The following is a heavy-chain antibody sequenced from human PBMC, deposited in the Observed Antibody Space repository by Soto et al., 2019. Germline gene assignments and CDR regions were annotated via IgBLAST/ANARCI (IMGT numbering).Heavy chain of an antibody. J-gene: IGHJ4*02. V-gene: IGHV4-38-2*02. CDR3: ARDNSGWTFDY. D-gene: IGHD6-19*01. Sequence: SETLSLTCAVSGYSISSGYYWGWIRQPPGKGPEWIGSIYHSGSTYYNPSLKSRVTISVDTSKNQFSLKLSSVTAADTAVYYCARDNSGWTFDYWGQGTLVTVYS. CDR1: GYSISSGYY. CDR2: IYHSGST.